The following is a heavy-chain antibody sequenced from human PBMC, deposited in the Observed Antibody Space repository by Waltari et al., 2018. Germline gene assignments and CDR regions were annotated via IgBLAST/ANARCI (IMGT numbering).Heavy chain of an antibody. CDR2: IIPSLGIA. D-gene: IGHD1-20*01. J-gene: IGHJ3*02. Sequence: QVQLVQSGAEVKKPGSSVKVSCKASGGTFSSYTISWVRQAPGQGLEWMGRIIPSLGIANYAQKFQGRVTITADKSTSTAYMELSSLRSEDTAVYYCARDITGVRNAFDIWGQGTMVTVSS. CDR1: GGTFSSYT. CDR3: ARDITGVRNAFDI. V-gene: IGHV1-69*08.